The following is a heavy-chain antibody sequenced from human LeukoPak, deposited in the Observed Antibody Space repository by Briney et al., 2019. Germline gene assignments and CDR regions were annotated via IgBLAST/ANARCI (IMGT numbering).Heavy chain of an antibody. CDR3: TRGTHGPGGFDP. V-gene: IGHV3-74*01. D-gene: IGHD3-10*01. Sequence: PGGSLRLACALSGFTFSSFWMHWVRQAPGKGLVWVSRINRDVSSTSYADSGKGRFTISRNNAKKKLYMQMNRLRAEDTTVYYCTRGTHGPGGFDPWGQGTLVTVSS. CDR2: INRDVSST. J-gene: IGHJ5*02. CDR1: GFTFSSFW.